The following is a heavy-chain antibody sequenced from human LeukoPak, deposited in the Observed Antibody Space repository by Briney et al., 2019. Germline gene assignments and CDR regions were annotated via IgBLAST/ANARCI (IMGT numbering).Heavy chain of an antibody. CDR3: ARCYGDYYYGMDV. D-gene: IGHD4-17*01. J-gene: IGHJ6*02. CDR1: GFTFSDYY. Sequence: GGSLRLSCAAPGFTFSDYYMSWIRQAPGKGLEWVSYISSSGDTIYYADSVKGRFTISRDNAKNLLYLQMNSLRAEDTAVYYCARCYGDYYYGMDVWGQGTTVTVSS. CDR2: ISSSGDTI. V-gene: IGHV3-11*01.